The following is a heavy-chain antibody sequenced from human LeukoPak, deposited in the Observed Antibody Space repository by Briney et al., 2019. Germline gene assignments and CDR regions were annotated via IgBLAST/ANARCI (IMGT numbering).Heavy chain of an antibody. V-gene: IGHV2-5*08. Sequence: TLSLTCTVSDVSLNSYYWSWIRQPPGKALEWLALVYWDDSQRYSPSLKSRLTITKDTSKNQVVLTMTDMDPVDTATYYCAHRRGVVVTPTGFEFWGLGTLVTVPSGESSQHEYWGQGTLVTVSS. CDR3: AHRRGVVVTPTGFEFWGLGTLVTVPSGESSQHEY. D-gene: IGHD2-21*02. CDR2: VYWDDSQ. CDR1: DVSLNSYY. J-gene: IGHJ4*02.